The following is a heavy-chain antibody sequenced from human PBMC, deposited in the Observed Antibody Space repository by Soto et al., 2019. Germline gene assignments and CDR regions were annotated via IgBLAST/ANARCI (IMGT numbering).Heavy chain of an antibody. CDR1: GGTFSSYA. D-gene: IGHD3-10*01. J-gene: IGHJ6*02. V-gene: IGHV1-69*06. CDR2: IIPIFGTA. CDR3: ARRKLWFGELRYYGMYV. Sequence: SVKVSCKASGGTFSSYAISWVRQAPGQGLEWMGGIIPIFGTANYAQKFQGRVTITADKSTSTAYMELSSLRSEDTAVYYCARRKLWFGELRYYGMYVWGQGTTVTVSS.